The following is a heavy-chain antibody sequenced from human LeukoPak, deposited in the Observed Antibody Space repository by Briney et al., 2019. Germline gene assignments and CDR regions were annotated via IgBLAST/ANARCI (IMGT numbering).Heavy chain of an antibody. V-gene: IGHV4-34*01. CDR2: ITYSGSI. CDR1: GGSFSGKY. J-gene: IGHJ4*02. Sequence: PSETLSLTCAVSGGSFSGKYWSWIRQPPGKGLEWIGEITYSGSIYYNPSLKSRVTISVDTSKTQFSLKLNSVTAADTAVYYCARALMTWGQGTLVTVSS. CDR3: ARALMT.